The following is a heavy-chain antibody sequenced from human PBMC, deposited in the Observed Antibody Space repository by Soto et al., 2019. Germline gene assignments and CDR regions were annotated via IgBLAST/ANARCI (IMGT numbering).Heavy chain of an antibody. CDR1: GFTFSSYS. V-gene: IGHV3-21*01. CDR3: AREAPLLDQGYYYYYMDV. J-gene: IGHJ6*03. CDR2: ISSSSSYI. Sequence: GGSLRLSCAASGFTFSSYSMNWVRQAPGKGLEWVSSISSSSSYIYYADSVKGRFTISRDNAKNSLYLQMNSLRAEDTAVYYCAREAPLLDQGYYYYYMDVWGKGTTVTVSS.